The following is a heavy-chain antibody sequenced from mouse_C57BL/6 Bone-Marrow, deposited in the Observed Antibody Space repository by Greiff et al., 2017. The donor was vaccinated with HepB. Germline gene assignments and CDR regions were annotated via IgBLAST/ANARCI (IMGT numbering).Heavy chain of an antibody. D-gene: IGHD2-4*01. J-gene: IGHJ4*01. CDR1: GYSITSGYY. Sequence: EVKLEESGPGLVKPSQSLSLTCSVTGYSITSGYYWNWIRQFPGNKLEWMGYISYDGSNNYNPSLKNRISITRDTSKNQFFLKLNSVTTEDTATYYCAREGLRRSYYYAMDYWGQGTSVTVSS. V-gene: IGHV3-6*01. CDR2: ISYDGSN. CDR3: AREGLRRSYYYAMDY.